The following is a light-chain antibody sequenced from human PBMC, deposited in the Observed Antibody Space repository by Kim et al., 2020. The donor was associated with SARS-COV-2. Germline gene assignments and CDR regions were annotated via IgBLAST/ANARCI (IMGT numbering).Light chain of an antibody. J-gene: IGKJ2*01. CDR3: QQYFTTPYT. CDR2: WAS. V-gene: IGKV4-1*01. Sequence: RAAISCKSSQSVLSSSNNKNYLAWYQQKPGQPPNLLVYWASTRESGVPDRFSGSGSGTDFTLTISSLQAEDVAVYYCQQYFTTPYTFGQGTKLEIK. CDR1: QSVLSSSNNKNY.